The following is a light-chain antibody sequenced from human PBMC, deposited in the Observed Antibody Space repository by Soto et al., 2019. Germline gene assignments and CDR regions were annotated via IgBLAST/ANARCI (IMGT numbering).Light chain of an antibody. J-gene: IGLJ1*01. CDR2: DVS. V-gene: IGLV2-14*03. CDR1: SSDVGDYNY. Sequence: QSALTQPASVSGSPGQSITISCTGSSSDVGDYNYVAYYQQHPDKAPTLMIFDVSSRPSGVSNLFSGPKAGSTASLTISGLQAEDEADYFCSSYSSICTLYVFGAGTKVTVL. CDR3: SSYSSICTLYV.